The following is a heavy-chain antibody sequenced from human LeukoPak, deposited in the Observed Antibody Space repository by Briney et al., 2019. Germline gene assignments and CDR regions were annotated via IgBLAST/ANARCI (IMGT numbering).Heavy chain of an antibody. Sequence: SWGASRLTVTSSYRRKTRQAAGKGLEWMSVIYSDGSTYYADYVKGRFSISRDHSKNTVLLQMNSLRAEDTAVYYPARAIQSQLLKGYFDFWGQGALVTVSS. CDR1: RLTVTSSY. CDR3: ARAIQSQLLKGYFDF. CDR2: IYSDGST. J-gene: IGHJ4*02. D-gene: IGHD2-2*01. V-gene: IGHV3-53*01.